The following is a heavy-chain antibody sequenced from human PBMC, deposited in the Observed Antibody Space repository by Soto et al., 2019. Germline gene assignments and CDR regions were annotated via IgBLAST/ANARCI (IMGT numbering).Heavy chain of an antibody. J-gene: IGHJ6*02. CDR2: IYYSGST. CDR3: ARGLRYYGSGSSGQMDV. CDR1: GGSISSGDYY. Sequence: PSETLSLTCTVSGGSISSGDYYWSWIRQPPGKGLEWIGYIYYSGSTYYNPSLKSRVTISVDTSKNQVSLKLSTETAADTAVYYCARGLRYYGSGSSGQMDVWGQGITETVTS. D-gene: IGHD3-10*01. V-gene: IGHV4-30-4*01.